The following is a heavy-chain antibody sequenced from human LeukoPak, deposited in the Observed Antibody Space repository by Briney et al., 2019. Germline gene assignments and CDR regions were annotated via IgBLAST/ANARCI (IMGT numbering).Heavy chain of an antibody. CDR2: VSDSGST. CDR1: GGSISSHY. Sequence: SETLSHTCTVSGGSISSHYWSWIRQPPGKGLEWIGYVSDSGSTNYNPSLKSRVTVPVDTSKDQFSLKLTSVTAADTAVYYCARTGSSWPLYYYYYMDVWGKGTTVTVSS. CDR3: ARTGSSWPLYYYYYMDV. V-gene: IGHV4-59*11. D-gene: IGHD6-13*01. J-gene: IGHJ6*03.